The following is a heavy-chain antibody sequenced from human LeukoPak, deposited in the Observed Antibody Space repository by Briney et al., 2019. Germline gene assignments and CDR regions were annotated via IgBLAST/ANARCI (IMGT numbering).Heavy chain of an antibody. V-gene: IGHV3-11*01. Sequence: PGGSLRLSCTASGFTASRFTFSEAWMSWVRQAPGKGLEWISSISGTGGVIYYTDSVKGRFTMSRDNVKKSVSLYMNNLRADDTAIYHCARVLLRAALTYWFATWGQGTLVTVSS. D-gene: IGHD3-22*01. J-gene: IGHJ5*02. CDR3: ARVLLRAALTYWFAT. CDR2: ISGTGGVI. CDR1: GFTASRFTFSEAW.